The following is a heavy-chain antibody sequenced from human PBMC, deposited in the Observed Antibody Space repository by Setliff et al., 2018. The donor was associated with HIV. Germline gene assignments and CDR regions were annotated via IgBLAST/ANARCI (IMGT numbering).Heavy chain of an antibody. CDR3: ARVPVAGANWFDP. D-gene: IGHD2-21*01. V-gene: IGHV4-39*01. CDR1: GLSINRTDHY. CDR2: VSQSGST. Sequence: SETLSLTCTVSGLSINRTDHYWGWIRQSPGKRLEWIGSVSQSGSTYYNPSLKSRITISVDRSKNLFSLKLISVTAADQGVYYCARVPVAGANWFDPWGLGTLVTVSS. J-gene: IGHJ5*02.